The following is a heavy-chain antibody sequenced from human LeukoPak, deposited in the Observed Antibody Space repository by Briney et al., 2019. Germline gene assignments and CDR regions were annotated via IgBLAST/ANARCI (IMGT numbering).Heavy chain of an antibody. CDR1: GYTFTSYD. V-gene: IGHV1-8*01. Sequence: GASVKVSCKASGYTFTSYDINWVRQATGQGLEWTGWLNPNSGNTGYAQKFQGRVSMTRNTSISTAYMELSSLKSEDTAVYYCARVGLVYARAPRLADYWGQGTLVTVSS. CDR3: ARVGLVYARAPRLADY. CDR2: LNPNSGNT. J-gene: IGHJ4*02. D-gene: IGHD2-8*01.